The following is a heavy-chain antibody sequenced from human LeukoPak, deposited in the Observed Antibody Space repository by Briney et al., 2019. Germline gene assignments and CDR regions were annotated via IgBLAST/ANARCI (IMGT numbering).Heavy chain of an antibody. Sequence: GGSLRLSCAASGFTFSSYGMHWVRQAPGKGLEWVAVISYDGSKKYYADSVKGRFTISRDNSKNTLYLQMNSLRAEDTAVYYCAKDLYGGHFDYWGQGTLVTVSS. D-gene: IGHD4-23*01. CDR2: ISYDGSKK. CDR3: AKDLYGGHFDY. V-gene: IGHV3-30*18. CDR1: GFTFSSYG. J-gene: IGHJ4*02.